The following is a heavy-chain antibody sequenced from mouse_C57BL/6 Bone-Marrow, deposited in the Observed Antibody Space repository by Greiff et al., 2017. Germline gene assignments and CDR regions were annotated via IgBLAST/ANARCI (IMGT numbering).Heavy chain of an antibody. CDR3: TTRSPWFAY. CDR1: GFNIKDDY. V-gene: IGHV14-4*01. J-gene: IGHJ3*01. CDR2: IDPENGDT. Sequence: EVQLQQSGAELVRPGASVKLSCTASGFNIKDDYMHWVKQRPEQGLEWIGWIDPENGDTEYASKFQGKAAITADTSSNTAYLQLSSLTSEDTAVYYCTTRSPWFAYWGQGTLVTVSA.